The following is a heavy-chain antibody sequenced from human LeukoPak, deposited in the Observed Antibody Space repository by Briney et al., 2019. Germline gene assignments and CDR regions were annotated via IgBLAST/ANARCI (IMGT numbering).Heavy chain of an antibody. V-gene: IGHV4-39*07. CDR1: GGSISSSDYY. CDR3: EREISNAFDI. Sequence: PSETLSLTCTVSGGSISSSDYYWGWIRQPPGKGLECIGSIYYSGNTYYNPSLKSRVTISVDTSKHQFFLKLNSVTAADTAVYYCEREISNAFDIWGQGTMVTVSS. CDR2: IYYSGNT. J-gene: IGHJ3*02. D-gene: IGHD3-3*02.